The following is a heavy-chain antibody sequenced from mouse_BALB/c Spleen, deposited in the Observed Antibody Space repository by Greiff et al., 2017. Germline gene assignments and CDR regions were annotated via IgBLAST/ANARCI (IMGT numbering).Heavy chain of an antibody. J-gene: IGHJ2*01. CDR3: ARSPTGNYFDY. CDR2: IFPGTGTT. CDR1: GYTFTSYW. Sequence: VQLQQSGAELVKPGASVKLSCKTSGYTFTSYWIQWVKQRPGQGLGWIGEIFPGTGTTYYNEKFKGKATLTIDTSSSTAYMQLSSLTSEDSAVYFCARSPTGNYFDYWGQGTTLTVSS. V-gene: IGHV1S132*01.